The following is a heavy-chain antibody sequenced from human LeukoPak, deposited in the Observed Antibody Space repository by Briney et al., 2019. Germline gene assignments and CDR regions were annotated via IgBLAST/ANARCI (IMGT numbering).Heavy chain of an antibody. CDR3: ARENLDVVLMVSGRNWFDP. J-gene: IGHJ5*02. D-gene: IGHD2-8*01. CDR2: ISYGGTT. V-gene: IGHV4-39*07. Sequence: SETLSLTCGVSGDSLSSRSYRWVWLRQPPGKGLEWLGTISYGGTTFYKASLKSRVTISLDTSKNQFSLRLQSVTAADTAVYYCARENLDVVLMVSGRNWFDPWGRGTLVIVSS. CDR1: GDSLSSRSYR.